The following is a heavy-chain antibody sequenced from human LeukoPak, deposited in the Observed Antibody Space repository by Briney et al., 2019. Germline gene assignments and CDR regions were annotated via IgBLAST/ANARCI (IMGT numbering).Heavy chain of an antibody. Sequence: GGSLRLSSAASGFTFSSYSMNWVRQAPGKGLEWVSYISSSSSTIYYADSVKGRFTISRDNAKNSLYLQMNSLRAEDTAVYYCARDTRGYSYRLSPNYFDYWGQGTLVTVSS. V-gene: IGHV3-48*01. CDR1: GFTFSSYS. CDR2: ISSSSSTI. CDR3: ARDTRGYSYRLSPNYFDY. D-gene: IGHD5-18*01. J-gene: IGHJ4*02.